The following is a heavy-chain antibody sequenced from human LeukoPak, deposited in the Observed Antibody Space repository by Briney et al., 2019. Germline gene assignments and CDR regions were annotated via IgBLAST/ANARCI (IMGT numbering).Heavy chain of an antibody. CDR1: GFTFTSYY. D-gene: IGHD5-18*01. CDR3: ARYIANEYYFDY. J-gene: IGHJ4*02. Sequence: GGSLRLSCAASGFTFTSYYMHWVRQAPGQGLEWMGIINPSGGSTSYAQKFQGRVTMTRDTSTSTVYMELSSLRSEDTAVYYCARYIANEYYFDYWGQGTLVTVSS. CDR2: INPSGGST. V-gene: IGHV1-46*01.